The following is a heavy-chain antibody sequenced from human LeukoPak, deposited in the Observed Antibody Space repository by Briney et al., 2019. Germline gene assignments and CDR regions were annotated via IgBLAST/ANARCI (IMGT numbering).Heavy chain of an antibody. CDR3: AKDRRWIQENYFDY. D-gene: IGHD5-24*01. V-gene: IGHV3-23*01. CDR1: GFSFSSNA. Sequence: GGSLRLSCAASGFSFSSNAMSWVRQAPGKGLEWVSVISGNGGSAYYADSVKGRFTMSRGNSKNTLYLQMNSLRAEDTAIYYCAKDRRWIQENYFDYWGQGTLVTVSS. CDR2: ISGNGGSA. J-gene: IGHJ4*02.